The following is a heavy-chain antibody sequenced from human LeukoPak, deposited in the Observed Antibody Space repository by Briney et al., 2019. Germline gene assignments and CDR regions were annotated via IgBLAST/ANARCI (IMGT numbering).Heavy chain of an antibody. J-gene: IGHJ3*02. V-gene: IGHV4-39*07. CDR2: IFYSGST. CDR1: GGSISSSSYY. D-gene: IGHD3-22*01. Sequence: SETLSLTCTVSGGSISSSSYYWGWFRQPPGKGLEWIGSIFYSGSTYYNPSLKSRVTISVDTSKKQFSLKLSSVTAADTAVYYCARVRRFYYDSSTKGAFDIWGQGTMVTVSS. CDR3: ARVRRFYYDSSTKGAFDI.